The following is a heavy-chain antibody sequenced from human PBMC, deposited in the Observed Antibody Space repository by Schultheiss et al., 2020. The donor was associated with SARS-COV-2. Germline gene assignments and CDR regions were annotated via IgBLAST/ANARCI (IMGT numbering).Heavy chain of an antibody. CDR1: GGSISSSSYY. CDR2: IDHSGST. CDR3: ARDQSAVAVGENWFDP. J-gene: IGHJ5*02. Sequence: SETLSLTCTVSGGSISSSSYYWGWIRQPPGKGLEWIGEIDHSGSTYYNPSLKSRVTMSVDTSKNQFSLKLSSVTAADTAVYYCARDQSAVAVGENWFDPWGQGTLVTVSS. D-gene: IGHD6-19*01. V-gene: IGHV4-39*07.